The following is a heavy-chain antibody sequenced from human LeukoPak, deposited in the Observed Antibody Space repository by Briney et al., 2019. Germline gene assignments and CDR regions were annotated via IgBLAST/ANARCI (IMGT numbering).Heavy chain of an antibody. V-gene: IGHV4-59*08. CDR3: ARQGGDNGYYYFDF. D-gene: IGHD4-17*01. CDR1: GGSISSYY. CDR2: IYYSGST. J-gene: IGHJ4*02. Sequence: SETLSLTCTVSGGSISSYYWSWIRQPPGKGLEWIGYIYYSGSTNYNPSLRSRVTISIDTSKNQFSLKLTSVTAADTAVFYCARQGGDNGYYYFDFWGQGTLVTVSS.